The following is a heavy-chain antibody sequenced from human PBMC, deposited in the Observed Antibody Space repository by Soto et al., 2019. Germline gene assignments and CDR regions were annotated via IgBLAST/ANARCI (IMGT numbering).Heavy chain of an antibody. V-gene: IGHV4-34*01. Sequence: ETLSLTCAVYGGSFSGYYWSWIRQPPGKGLEWIGEINHSGNTNYNPSLKSRVTISVDTSKNQFSLKLSSVTAADTAVYYCARRYGSAFDYWGQGTLVTSPQ. CDR2: INHSGNT. J-gene: IGHJ4*02. D-gene: IGHD6-25*01. CDR1: GGSFSGYY. CDR3: ARRYGSAFDY.